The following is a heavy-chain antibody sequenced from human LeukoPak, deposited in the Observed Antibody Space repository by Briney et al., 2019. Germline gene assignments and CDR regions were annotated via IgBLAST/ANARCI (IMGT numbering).Heavy chain of an antibody. CDR3: AKDIYSSSWYGVDAFDI. V-gene: IGHV3-23*01. J-gene: IGHJ3*02. CDR2: ISGSGGST. D-gene: IGHD6-13*01. Sequence: GGSLRLSCAASGFTFSSYAMSWVRQAPGKGLEWVSAISGSGGSTYYADSVKGRFTISRDNSKNTLYLRMNSLRAEDTAVYYCAKDIYSSSWYGVDAFDIWGQGTMVTVSS. CDR1: GFTFSSYA.